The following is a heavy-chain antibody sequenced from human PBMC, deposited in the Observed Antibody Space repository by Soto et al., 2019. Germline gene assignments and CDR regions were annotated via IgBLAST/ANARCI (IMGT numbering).Heavy chain of an antibody. CDR1: GGSISSSSYF. CDR3: ASHPSDFWFDP. CDR2: IYYSGST. Sequence: QLQLQESGPGLVKPSETLSLTCSVSGGSISSSSYFWGWIRQPPGKGLEWIGSIYYSGSTYYNPPLRSRVTVSVDTSKNQFSRKLSSVTAADTAVYYCASHPSDFWFDPWGQGTLVTVSS. J-gene: IGHJ5*02. D-gene: IGHD2-21*02. V-gene: IGHV4-39*01.